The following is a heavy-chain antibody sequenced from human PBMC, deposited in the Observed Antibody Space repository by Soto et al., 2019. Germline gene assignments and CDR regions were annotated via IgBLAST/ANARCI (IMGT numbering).Heavy chain of an antibody. CDR1: GGSISSGGYS. V-gene: IGHV4-30-2*01. CDR2: IYHSGST. J-gene: IGHJ4*02. CDR3: ARFPAY. Sequence: PSETLSLTCAVSGGSISSGGYSWSWIRQPPGKGLEWIGYIYHSGSTYYNPSLKSRVTISVDRSKNQFSLKLSSVTAADTAVYYGARFPAYWGQGTLVTVSS.